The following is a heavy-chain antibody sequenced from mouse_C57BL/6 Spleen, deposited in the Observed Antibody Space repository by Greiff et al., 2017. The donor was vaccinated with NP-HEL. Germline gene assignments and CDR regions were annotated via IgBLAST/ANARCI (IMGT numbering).Heavy chain of an antibody. Sequence: DVMLVESGGGLVKPGGSLKLSCAASGFTFSDYGMHWVRQAPEKGLEWVAYISSGSSTIYYADTVKGRFTISRDNAKNTLFLQMTSLRSEDTAMYYCAKGNGYYGDYAMDYWGQGTSVTVSS. CDR2: ISSGSSTI. V-gene: IGHV5-17*01. CDR1: GFTFSDYG. CDR3: AKGNGYYGDYAMDY. D-gene: IGHD2-3*01. J-gene: IGHJ4*01.